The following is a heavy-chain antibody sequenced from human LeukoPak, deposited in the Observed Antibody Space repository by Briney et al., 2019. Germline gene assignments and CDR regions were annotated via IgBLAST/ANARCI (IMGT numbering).Heavy chain of an antibody. J-gene: IGHJ4*02. CDR1: GGSISSYY. V-gene: IGHV4-4*07. D-gene: IGHD3-10*01. CDR2: IYTSGST. CDR3: ARASYGSGSYMFDY. Sequence: SETLSLTCPVSGGSISSYYWSWIRQPAGKGLEWIGRIYTSGSTNYNPSLKSRVTMSVDTSKNQFSLKLSSVTAADTAVYYCARASYGSGSYMFDYWGQGTLVTVSS.